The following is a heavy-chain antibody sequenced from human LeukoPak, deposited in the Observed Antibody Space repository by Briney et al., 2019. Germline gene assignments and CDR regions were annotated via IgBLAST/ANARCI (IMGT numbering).Heavy chain of an antibody. Sequence: GGSLRLSCAASGFTFSSYWMHWVRQVPGKGLVWLSRIDSDGSSTSYADSVKGRFTISRDNAKNTLYLQLNSLRAEDTGVYYCARAEYSSSWIFDHWGQGTLVTVSS. CDR2: IDSDGSST. V-gene: IGHV3-74*01. J-gene: IGHJ4*02. D-gene: IGHD6-13*01. CDR3: ARAEYSSSWIFDH. CDR1: GFTFSSYW.